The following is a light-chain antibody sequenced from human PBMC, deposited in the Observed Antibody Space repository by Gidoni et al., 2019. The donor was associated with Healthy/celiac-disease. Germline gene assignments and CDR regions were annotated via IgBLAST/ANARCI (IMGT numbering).Light chain of an antibody. V-gene: IGLV1-44*01. CDR1: SSNIGSKT. J-gene: IGLJ2*01. CDR2: SKN. CDR3: AAWDDSLNGVV. Sequence: QSVLTQPPSASATTAQRVTISCSGSSSNIGSKTVNGYQQLPGTAPKLLIYSKNHRPSWVPDRFSGSKSGTSASLAISGLQSEDEADYYCAAWDDSLNGVVFGGGTKLNVL.